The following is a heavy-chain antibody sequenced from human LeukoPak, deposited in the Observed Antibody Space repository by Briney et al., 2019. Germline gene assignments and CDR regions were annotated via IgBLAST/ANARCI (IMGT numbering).Heavy chain of an antibody. V-gene: IGHV3-7*01. Sequence: PGGSLRLSCAASGFTLSSYWMNWVRQAPGKGLEWVANIKQDGSEKYYVDSVKGRFTISRDNAKNSLYLQMNSLRAEDTAVYYCVRDLPGGSSYYWGQGTLVTVSS. D-gene: IGHD1-26*01. CDR1: GFTLSSYW. CDR2: IKQDGSEK. J-gene: IGHJ4*02. CDR3: VRDLPGGSSYY.